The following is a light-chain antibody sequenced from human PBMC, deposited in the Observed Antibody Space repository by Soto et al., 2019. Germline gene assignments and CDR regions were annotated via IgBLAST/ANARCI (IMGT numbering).Light chain of an antibody. Sequence: AIQLTQSPSSLSASLGDRVTITCRASQDISTALAWYQQKPGKPPKVLIYGASTLENGVPSRLIGSGSGTDFTLTISSPLPEDFXTYYCHQFNNPITFGQGTRLEIK. CDR2: GAS. V-gene: IGKV1D-13*01. CDR1: QDISTA. CDR3: HQFNNPIT. J-gene: IGKJ5*01.